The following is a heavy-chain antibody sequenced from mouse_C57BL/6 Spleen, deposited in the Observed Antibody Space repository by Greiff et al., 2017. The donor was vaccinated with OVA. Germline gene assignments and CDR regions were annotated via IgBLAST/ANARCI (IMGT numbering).Heavy chain of an antibody. V-gene: IGHV1-19*01. CDR1: GYTFTDYY. CDR3: ARGAYYDYPYAMDY. Sequence: EVQLVESGPVLVKPGASVKMSCKASGYTFTDYYMNWVKQSHGKSLEWIGVINPYNGGTSYNQKFKGKATLTVDKSSSTAYMELNSLTSEDSAVYYCARGAYYDYPYAMDYWGQGTSVTVSS. J-gene: IGHJ4*01. CDR2: INPYNGGT. D-gene: IGHD2-4*01.